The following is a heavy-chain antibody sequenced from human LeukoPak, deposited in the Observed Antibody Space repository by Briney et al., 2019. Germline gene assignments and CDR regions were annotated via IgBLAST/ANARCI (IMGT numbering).Heavy chain of an antibody. CDR3: ARDHAPPLMVSYYFDY. Sequence: GGSLRLSCAASGFTFSSYGMHWVRQAPGKGLEWVAVIWYDGSNKHYADSVKGRFTISRDNSKNTLYLQMNSLRAEDTAVYYCARDHAPPLMVSYYFDYWGQGTLVTVSS. V-gene: IGHV3-33*01. CDR2: IWYDGSNK. CDR1: GFTFSSYG. J-gene: IGHJ4*02. D-gene: IGHD2-8*01.